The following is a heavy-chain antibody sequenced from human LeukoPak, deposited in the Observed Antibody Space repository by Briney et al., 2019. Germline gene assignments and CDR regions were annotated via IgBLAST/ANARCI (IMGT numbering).Heavy chain of an antibody. CDR1: GYSFTSYW. CDR3: ARGGVDLWFGELGAFDI. D-gene: IGHD3-10*01. Sequence: GESLKISCKGSGYSFTSYWIGWVRQMPGKGLEWMGIIYPGDSDTRYSPSFQGQVTTSADESISTAYLQWSSLKASDTAMYYCARGGVDLWFGELGAFDIWGQGTMVTVSS. J-gene: IGHJ3*02. CDR2: IYPGDSDT. V-gene: IGHV5-51*01.